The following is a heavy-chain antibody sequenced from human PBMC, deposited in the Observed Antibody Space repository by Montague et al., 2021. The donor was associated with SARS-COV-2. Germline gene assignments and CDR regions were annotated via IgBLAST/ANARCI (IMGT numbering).Heavy chain of an antibody. J-gene: IGHJ6*02. CDR3: ARLPLVSSWSRAAGYYYYGMDV. CDR2: ISYTGXT. V-gene: IGHV4-39*01. CDR1: GGSISRSTSS. Sequence: SETLSLTCTVSGGSISRSTSSWAWIRQPPGKGLEWIGSISYTGXTXYXXXXKXRVTISVDTSRNQFSLRLSSVTAADTSAYYCARLPLVSSWSRAAGYYYYGMDVWGQGTTVTVSS. D-gene: IGHD6-13*01.